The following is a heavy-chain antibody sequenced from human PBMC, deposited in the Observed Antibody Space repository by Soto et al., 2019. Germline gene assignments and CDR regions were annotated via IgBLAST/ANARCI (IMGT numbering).Heavy chain of an antibody. CDR1: GYTFTANY. J-gene: IGHJ4*02. Sequence: GASVKVSCKASGYTFTANYMHWVRQAPGQGLEWMGWINPNSGDTNYAQEFQGRVTMTRDTSINTAYMELRRLRSDDTTVYYCARVDGYSYGLGWDYWGQGTLVTVSS. V-gene: IGHV1-2*02. CDR3: ARVDGYSYGLGWDY. D-gene: IGHD5-18*01. CDR2: INPNSGDT.